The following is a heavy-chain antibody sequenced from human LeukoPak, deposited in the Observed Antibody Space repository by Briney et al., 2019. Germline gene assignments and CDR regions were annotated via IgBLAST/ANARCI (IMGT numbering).Heavy chain of an antibody. V-gene: IGHV4-39*01. Sequence: SETLSLTCTVSGGSLSSSSYYWGWIRQPPGKGLEWIGSIYYSGSTYYNPSLKSRVTISVDTSKNQFSLKLSSVTAADTAVYYCAGTSYYPQRSDWFDPWGQGTLVTVSS. CDR3: AGTSYYPQRSDWFDP. J-gene: IGHJ5*02. CDR1: GGSLSSSSYY. D-gene: IGHD3-10*01. CDR2: IYYSGST.